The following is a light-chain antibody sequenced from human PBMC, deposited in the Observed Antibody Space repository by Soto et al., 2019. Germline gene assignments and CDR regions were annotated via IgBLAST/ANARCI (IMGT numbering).Light chain of an antibody. Sequence: EIVLTQSPGTLSLSPGERATLSCRASQSVSSSYLAWYQQKPGQAHRLLIYGAYSRATGIPDRFSGSGSGTEFALTIRSLQPDDFATYYRKQYNTYSWTFGPGTKVDIK. CDR2: GAY. V-gene: IGKV3-20*01. CDR3: KQYNTYSWT. J-gene: IGKJ1*01. CDR1: QSVSSSY.